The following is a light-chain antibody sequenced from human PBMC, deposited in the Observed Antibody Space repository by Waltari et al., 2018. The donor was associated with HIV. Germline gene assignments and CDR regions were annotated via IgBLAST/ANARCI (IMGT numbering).Light chain of an antibody. V-gene: IGKV3D-15*01. Sequence: RVMTQSPATLSVSPGERVTLSCRASQTISTNLAWYQQEPGQAPRLLIYDASTRATSIPARFSGSGSGTEFTLTISSLQSADFAVYYCHQYNDWPYTFGQGTKLEIK. CDR2: DAS. CDR3: HQYNDWPYT. J-gene: IGKJ2*01. CDR1: QTISTN.